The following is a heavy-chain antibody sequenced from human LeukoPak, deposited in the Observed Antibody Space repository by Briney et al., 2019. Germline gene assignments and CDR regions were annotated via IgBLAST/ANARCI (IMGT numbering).Heavy chain of an antibody. D-gene: IGHD3-3*01. V-gene: IGHV3-15*01. J-gene: IGHJ3*02. Sequence: GGSLRLSCAASGFTFSNAWMSWVRQAPGKGLEWVGRIKSKTDGGTTDYAAPVKGRFTISRDDSKNTLYLQMNSLKAEDTAVYYCTTYDFWSVSYAFDIWGQGTMVTVSS. CDR2: IKSKTDGGTT. CDR3: TTYDFWSVSYAFDI. CDR1: GFTFSNAW.